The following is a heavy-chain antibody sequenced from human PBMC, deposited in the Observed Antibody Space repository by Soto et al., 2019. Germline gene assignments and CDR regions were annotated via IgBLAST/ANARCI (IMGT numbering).Heavy chain of an antibody. J-gene: IGHJ4*02. CDR3: ARDVAIFGGVIRYFDH. V-gene: IGHV4-61*01. D-gene: IGHD3-3*01. CDR1: GGSVSSGSYY. Sequence: TLSLTCTVSGGSVSSGSYYWSWIRQPPGKGLEWIGYIYYSGMTNYNTSLKTRVTISVDTSKNQFFLKLSSVTAADTAVYYCARDVAIFGGVIRYFDHWGQGTLVTVSS. CDR2: IYYSGMT.